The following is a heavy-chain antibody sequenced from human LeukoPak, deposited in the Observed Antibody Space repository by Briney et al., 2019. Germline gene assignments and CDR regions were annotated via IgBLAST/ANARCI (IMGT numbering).Heavy chain of an antibody. CDR2: IYPGDSDT. Sequence: GESLKISCKGSGYSFTSYWIGWVRQMPGKGLEWMGIIYPGDSDTRYSPSFQGQVTISADKSISTAYLQWSSLNASDTAMYYCARVRKRTQYYFDYWGQGTLVTVSS. CDR1: GYSFTSYW. V-gene: IGHV5-51*01. D-gene: IGHD6-25*01. CDR3: ARVRKRTQYYFDY. J-gene: IGHJ4*02.